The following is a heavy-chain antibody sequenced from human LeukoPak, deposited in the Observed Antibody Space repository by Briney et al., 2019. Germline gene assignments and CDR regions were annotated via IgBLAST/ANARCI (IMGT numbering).Heavy chain of an antibody. CDR2: ISAYNGNT. Sequence: ASVTVSFTASGYTFTIYGISWVRQAPGQGLEWMGWISAYNGNTNYAQKLQGRVTMTTDTSTSTAYMELRSLRSDDTAVYYCARDLLRTTTLYYFDYWGQGTLVTVSS. D-gene: IGHD3-22*01. CDR3: ARDLLRTTTLYYFDY. J-gene: IGHJ4*02. V-gene: IGHV1-18*01. CDR1: GYTFTIYG.